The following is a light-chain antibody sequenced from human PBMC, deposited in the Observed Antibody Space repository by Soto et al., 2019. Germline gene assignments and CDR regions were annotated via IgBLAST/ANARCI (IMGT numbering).Light chain of an antibody. V-gene: IGLV1-44*01. CDR2: SDN. Sequence: QSVLTQPPSASETPGQRVTISCSGSNSNIGTNTVNWYQQVPGTAPKLLIYSDNQRPSGVPDRFSGSKSGTSASLAISGLQSEDEADYYCAAWDDSLNGYVFGTGTKVTVL. CDR3: AAWDDSLNGYV. CDR1: NSNIGTNT. J-gene: IGLJ1*01.